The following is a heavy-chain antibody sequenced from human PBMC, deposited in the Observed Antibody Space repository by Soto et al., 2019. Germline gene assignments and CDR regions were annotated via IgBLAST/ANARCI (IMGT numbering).Heavy chain of an antibody. D-gene: IGHD3-10*01. V-gene: IGHV4-30-4*01. CDR1: GGSISSGDYY. Sequence: PSETLSLTCTVSGGSISSGDYYWSWIRQPPGKGLEWIGYIYYSGSTYYNPSLKSRVTISVDTSKNQFSLKLSSVTAADTAVYYCARLRITMVRGVIYGMDVWGQGTTVTVSS. CDR2: IYYSGST. J-gene: IGHJ6*02. CDR3: ARLRITMVRGVIYGMDV.